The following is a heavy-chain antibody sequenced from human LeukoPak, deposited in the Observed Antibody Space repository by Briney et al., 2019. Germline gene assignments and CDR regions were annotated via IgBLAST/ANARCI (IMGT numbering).Heavy chain of an antibody. J-gene: IGHJ3*02. CDR1: GGSISSYY. CDR2: IYFNWYT. Sequence: DPSETLSLTCTVSGGSISSYYWSWLRQPQGKGLEWMGYIYFNWYTNYNPSLKSRVTMSVDTSKNQFSLKLSSVTAADTAVYYCARDPQDAFDIWGQGTMVTVSP. V-gene: IGHV4-59*01. CDR3: ARDPQDAFDI.